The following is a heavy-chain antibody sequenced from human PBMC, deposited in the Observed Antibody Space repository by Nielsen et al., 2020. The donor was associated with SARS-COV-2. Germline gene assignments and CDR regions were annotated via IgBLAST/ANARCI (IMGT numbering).Heavy chain of an antibody. CDR2: ISYDGSNK. V-gene: IGHV3-30*18. CDR3: AKSPVRDWYFDL. CDR1: GFTFSSYG. J-gene: IGHJ2*01. Sequence: GESLKISCAASGFTFSSYGMHWVRQAPGKGLEWVAVISYDGSNKYYADSVKGRFTISRDNSKNTLYLQMNSLRAEDTAVYYCAKSPVRDWYFDLWGRGTLVTVSS.